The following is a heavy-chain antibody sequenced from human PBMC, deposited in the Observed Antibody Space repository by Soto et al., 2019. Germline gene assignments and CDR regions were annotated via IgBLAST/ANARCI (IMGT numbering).Heavy chain of an antibody. J-gene: IGHJ4*02. D-gene: IGHD2-2*02. Sequence: PGGSLRLSCAAAGFTFSSYAMSWVRQAPGKGLEWVSAISGSGGSTYYADSVKGRFTISRDNSKNTLYLQMNSLRAEDTAVYYCAKGSVPAAILYYFDYWGQGTLVTVSS. CDR2: ISGSGGST. CDR3: AKGSVPAAILYYFDY. CDR1: GFTFSSYA. V-gene: IGHV3-23*01.